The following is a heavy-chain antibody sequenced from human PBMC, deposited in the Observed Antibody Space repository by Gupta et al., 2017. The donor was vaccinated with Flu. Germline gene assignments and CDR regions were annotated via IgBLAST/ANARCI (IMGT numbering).Heavy chain of an antibody. J-gene: IGHJ4*02. V-gene: IGHV1-2*02. CDR2: IFPYSGAT. D-gene: IGHD2-8*01. CDR3: ARGRRLHDGALPTDTT. Sequence: APGQGLEWMGWIFPYSGATSYAQKIQGRVTMTRDTSVRTVYMELNRLTSDDTAIYFCARGRRLHDGALPTDTTWGQGTLVSDSS.